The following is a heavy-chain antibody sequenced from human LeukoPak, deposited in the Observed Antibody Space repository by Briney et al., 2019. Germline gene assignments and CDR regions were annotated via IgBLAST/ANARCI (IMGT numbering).Heavy chain of an antibody. J-gene: IGHJ4*02. D-gene: IGHD2/OR15-2a*01. CDR2: IWYDGSNT. CDR1: GYTFSIYG. Sequence: PGMSLRLSCAASGYTFSIYGMNWVRQAPGEGLWWVAIIWYDGSNTYFAESVMGRFSTSKDNFKNIVYLKMNSLKIEDTGVYYCARAGIVNALDYWGQGAQVTVSP. CDR3: ARAGIVNALDY. V-gene: IGHV3-33*01.